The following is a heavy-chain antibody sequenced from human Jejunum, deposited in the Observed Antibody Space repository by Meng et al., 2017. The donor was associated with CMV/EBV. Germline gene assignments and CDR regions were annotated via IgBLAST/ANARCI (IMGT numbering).Heavy chain of an antibody. V-gene: IGHV1-8*01. J-gene: IGHJ6*02. CDR2: INPSSGNS. Sequence: ASGYTLSSYDISWVRQASGQGLEWMGGINPSSGNSGYAQKFQGRVTMTRNISINTAYMELSGLTSADTGVYYCAREIINLDRMDVWGQGTTVTVSS. CDR3: AREIINLDRMDV. CDR1: GYTLSSYD.